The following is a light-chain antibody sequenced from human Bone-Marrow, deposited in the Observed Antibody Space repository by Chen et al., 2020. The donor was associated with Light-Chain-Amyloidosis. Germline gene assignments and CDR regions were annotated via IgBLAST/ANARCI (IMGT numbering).Light chain of an antibody. Sequence: QPVLTQPPSASGTPGQRVTISCSGGSSNIGRNTVNWYQLLPGTAPKLLIYDNNQRPSGVPDRFSGSKSGNSASLAISGLQSEDEADYYCAPWDDSLDGYVFGSGTKVTVL. V-gene: IGLV1-44*01. CDR3: APWDDSLDGYV. CDR2: DNN. J-gene: IGLJ1*01. CDR1: SSNIGRNT.